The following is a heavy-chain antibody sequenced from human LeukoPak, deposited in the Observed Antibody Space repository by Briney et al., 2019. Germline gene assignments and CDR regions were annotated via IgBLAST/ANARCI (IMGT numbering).Heavy chain of an antibody. D-gene: IGHD1-26*01. CDR2: ISYDGSNK. Sequence: GGSLRPSCAASGFTFSSYAMHRVRQAPGKGLEWVAVISYDGSNKYYADSVKGRFTISRDNSKNTLYLQMNSLRAEDTAVYYCARSELPYDAFDIWGQGKMVTVSS. CDR3: ARSELPYDAFDI. CDR1: GFTFSSYA. J-gene: IGHJ3*02. V-gene: IGHV3-30*04.